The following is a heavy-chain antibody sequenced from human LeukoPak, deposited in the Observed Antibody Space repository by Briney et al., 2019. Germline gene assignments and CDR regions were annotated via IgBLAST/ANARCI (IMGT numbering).Heavy chain of an antibody. CDR1: GDSISTSNSY. J-gene: IGHJ6*03. V-gene: IGHV3-53*01. CDR3: ARARHDILTGQDDYYYYMDV. CDR2: IYSGGST. D-gene: IGHD3-9*01. Sequence: ETLSLTCTVSGDSISTSNSYWGWIRQPPGKGLEWVSVIYSGGSTYYADSVKGRFTISRDNSKNTLYLQMNSLRAEDTAVYYCARARHDILTGQDDYYYYMDVWGKGTTVTISS.